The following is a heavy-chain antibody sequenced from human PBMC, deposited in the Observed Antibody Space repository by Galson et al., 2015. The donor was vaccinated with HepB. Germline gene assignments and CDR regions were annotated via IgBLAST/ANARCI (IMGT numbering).Heavy chain of an antibody. CDR1: GYSFTSYW. Sequence: QSGAEVKKPGESLKISCKGSGYSFTSYWIGWVRQMPGKGLEWMGIIYPGDSDTRYSPSFQGQVTISADKSISTAYLQWSSLKASDTAMYYCARHSSCSSTSCYTYVFDPWGQGTLVTVSS. V-gene: IGHV5-51*01. CDR3: ARHSSCSSTSCYTYVFDP. J-gene: IGHJ5*02. CDR2: IYPGDSDT. D-gene: IGHD2-2*02.